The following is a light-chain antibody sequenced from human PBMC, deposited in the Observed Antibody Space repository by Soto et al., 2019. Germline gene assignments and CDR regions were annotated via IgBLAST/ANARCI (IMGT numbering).Light chain of an antibody. J-gene: IGKJ1*01. CDR3: QQYGSSGT. V-gene: IGKV1-12*01. CDR1: QDIGRR. CDR2: AAS. Sequence: DIQMTQSPSSVSASIGDRVTITCRASQDIGRRLAWFQQKPGKAPKYLIQAASSLQSGVPSTFSGSGSGTDFTLTISRLEPEDFAVYYCQQYGSSGTFGQGTKVDIK.